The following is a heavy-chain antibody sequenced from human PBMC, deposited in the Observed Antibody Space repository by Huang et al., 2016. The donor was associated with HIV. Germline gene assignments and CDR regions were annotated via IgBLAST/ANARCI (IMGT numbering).Heavy chain of an antibody. CDR1: GYIFSNYE. Sequence: QVQLVQSGPEVKKPGASVKVSCQTSGYIFSNYEINWVRQAPGQGLQWMGGLNPNSGKTAYGQNFQGRGTLTRSTSTGAAYMVLNSLTSQDTAVYYCARLTSGWYQDYWGQGTLVTVSS. V-gene: IGHV1-8*01. CDR3: ARLTSGWYQDY. CDR2: LNPNSGKT. J-gene: IGHJ4*02. D-gene: IGHD6-19*01.